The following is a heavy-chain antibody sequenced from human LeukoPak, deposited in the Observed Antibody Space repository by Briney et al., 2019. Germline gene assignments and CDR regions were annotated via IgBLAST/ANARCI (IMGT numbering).Heavy chain of an antibody. V-gene: IGHV3-30-3*01. CDR3: ARDSNYAWGYFDY. CDR1: GFTFSSYA. Sequence: GGSLRLSCAASGFTFSSYAMHWVCQAPGKGLEWVAVISYDGSNKYYADSVKGRFTISRDNSKNTLYLQMNSLRAEDTAVYYCARDSNYAWGYFDYWGQGTLVTVSS. D-gene: IGHD4-11*01. CDR2: ISYDGSNK. J-gene: IGHJ4*02.